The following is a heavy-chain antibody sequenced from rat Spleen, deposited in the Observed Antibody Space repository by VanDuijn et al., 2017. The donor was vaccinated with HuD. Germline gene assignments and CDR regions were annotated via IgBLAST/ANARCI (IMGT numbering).Heavy chain of an antibody. CDR1: GFTFSDYD. V-gene: IGHV5-25*01. Sequence: EVQLVESGGGLVQPGRSLKLSCAASGFTFSDYDMAWVRQAPTKGLEWVASISTGGGNTYYRDSVKGRFTVSRDNAKSTLYLQMDSLRSEDTATYYCARQRGSQRYFDYWGQGVMVTVSS. CDR3: ARQRGSQRYFDY. J-gene: IGHJ2*01. CDR2: ISTGGGNT. D-gene: IGHD3-4*01.